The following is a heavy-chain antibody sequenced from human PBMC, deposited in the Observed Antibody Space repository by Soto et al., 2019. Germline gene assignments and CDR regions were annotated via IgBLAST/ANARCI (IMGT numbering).Heavy chain of an antibody. D-gene: IGHD1-26*01. J-gene: IGHJ4*02. CDR1: GFTFSSYS. CDR3: ARDHSGSPDY. V-gene: IGHV3-21*01. CDR2: ITSSSSYI. Sequence: GGSLRLSCAASGFTFSSYSMNWVRQAPGKGLEWVSSITSSSSYIYYADSVKGRLTISRDNAKNSLYLQMNSLRAEDTAVYYCARDHSGSPDYWGQGTLVTVSS.